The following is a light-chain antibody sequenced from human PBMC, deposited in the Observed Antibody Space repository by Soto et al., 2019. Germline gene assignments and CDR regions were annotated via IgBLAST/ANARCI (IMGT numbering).Light chain of an antibody. CDR1: SSDVGGYNY. CDR2: EVS. V-gene: IGLV2-14*01. J-gene: IGLJ1*01. Sequence: QSALTQPASVSGSPGQSITISCTGTSSDVGGYNYVSWYQQHPGKAPKLMIYEVSNRPSGVSNRFSGSKSGNTASLTISGLQAEDEADYYCSSYTRSSTPSVFGTGTNVTV. CDR3: SSYTRSSTPSV.